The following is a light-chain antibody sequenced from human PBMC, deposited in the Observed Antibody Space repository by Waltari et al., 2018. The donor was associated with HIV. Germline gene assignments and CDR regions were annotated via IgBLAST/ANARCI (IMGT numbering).Light chain of an antibody. V-gene: IGKV1-8*01. CDR1: HDVSNY. J-gene: IGKJ1*01. Sequence: AIWMTQSPSSISASIGDRVTLTCRASHDVSNYLAWYRQKPGKAPELLIYGASTLQTGVPSRFSGSGSGTDFTLTISCLQSEDFATFYCQQYYTSPGAVGQGTEVQIK. CDR2: GAS. CDR3: QQYYTSPGA.